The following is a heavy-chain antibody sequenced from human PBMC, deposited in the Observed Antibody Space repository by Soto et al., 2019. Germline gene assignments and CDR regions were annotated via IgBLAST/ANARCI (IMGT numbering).Heavy chain of an antibody. D-gene: IGHD2-15*01. Sequence: PSETLSLTCSVSGGSISSRTFWWAWIRQPPGKGLEWIGYIYYSGSTYYNPSLKSRVTISVDTSKNQFSLKLSSVTAADTAVYYCARGVVVVAATPDNWFDPWGQGTLVTVSS. V-gene: IGHV4-31*03. J-gene: IGHJ5*02. CDR1: GGSISSRTFW. CDR2: IYYSGST. CDR3: ARGVVVVAATPDNWFDP.